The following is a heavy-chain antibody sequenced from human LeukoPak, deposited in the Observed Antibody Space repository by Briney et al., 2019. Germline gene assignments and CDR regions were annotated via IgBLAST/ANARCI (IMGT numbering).Heavy chain of an antibody. J-gene: IGHJ3*02. Sequence: GGSLRPSCAASGFTFSSYAMHWVRQAPGKGLEYVSAISGDGGTTYYPNSVKGRFTISRDNSKNTLYLQMDSLRPEDMAVYYCARGGIKGPHDAYDIWGQGTVLTVSS. V-gene: IGHV3-64*01. CDR1: GFTFSSYA. CDR2: ISGDGGTT. CDR3: ARGGIKGPHDAYDI. D-gene: IGHD3-10*01.